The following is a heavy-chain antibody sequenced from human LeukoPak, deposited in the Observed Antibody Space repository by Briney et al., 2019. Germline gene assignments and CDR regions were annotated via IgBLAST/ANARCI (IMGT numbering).Heavy chain of an antibody. Sequence: SETLSLTCTVSGGSISSYYWSWIRQPAGKGLEWIGRIYTSGSTNYNPSLKSRVTMSVDTSKNQFSLKLSSVTAADTAVYYCARARVYYYDSSGYPVSYFDYWGRGTLVTVSS. CDR1: GGSISSYY. V-gene: IGHV4-4*07. D-gene: IGHD3-22*01. CDR3: ARARVYYYDSSGYPVSYFDY. J-gene: IGHJ4*02. CDR2: IYTSGST.